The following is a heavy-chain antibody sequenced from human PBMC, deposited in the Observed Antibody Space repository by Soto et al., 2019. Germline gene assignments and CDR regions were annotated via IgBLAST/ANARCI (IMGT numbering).Heavy chain of an antibody. J-gene: IGHJ6*02. Sequence: GGSLRLSCTASGFTFGDYAMSWFRQAPGKGLEWVGFIRSKAYGGTAEYAASVKGRFTISRDDSKSIAYLQMNSLKTEDTAVYYCTRDTVVVVAATDEYYYYGMDVWGQGTTVTVSS. CDR3: TRDTVVVVAATDEYYYYGMDV. CDR1: GFTFGDYA. D-gene: IGHD2-15*01. V-gene: IGHV3-49*03. CDR2: IRSKAYGGTA.